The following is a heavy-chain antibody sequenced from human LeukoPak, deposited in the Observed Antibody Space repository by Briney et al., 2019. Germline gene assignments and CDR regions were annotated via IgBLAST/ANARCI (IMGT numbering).Heavy chain of an antibody. CDR1: GFTFSTYW. D-gene: IGHD2-15*01. V-gene: IGHV3-7*03. CDR2: IKQDGSEK. Sequence: GGSLRLSCAASGFTFSTYWMSWVRQAPGKGLEWVANIKQDGSEKYYVDSVKGRFTISRDNAKNSVYLQMNSLRAEDTAVYYCARDSVVEYSYYYYGMDVWGQGTTVTVSS. CDR3: ARDSVVEYSYYYYGMDV. J-gene: IGHJ6*02.